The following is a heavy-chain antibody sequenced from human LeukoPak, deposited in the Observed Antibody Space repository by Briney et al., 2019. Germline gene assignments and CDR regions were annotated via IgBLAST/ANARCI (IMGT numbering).Heavy chain of an antibody. CDR3: GRDRDWGAFDP. V-gene: IGHV3-23*01. J-gene: IGHJ5*02. Sequence: GGSLRLSCAACGFTFDICGINWVRQAPGKGLEWVSGITPRGDMSYYADSVKGRFTISRDNSKNTVSLQMNSLRVEDTALYYCGRDRDWGAFDPWGQGPPVTVSS. D-gene: IGHD3/OR15-3a*01. CDR2: ITPRGDMS. CDR1: GFTFDICG.